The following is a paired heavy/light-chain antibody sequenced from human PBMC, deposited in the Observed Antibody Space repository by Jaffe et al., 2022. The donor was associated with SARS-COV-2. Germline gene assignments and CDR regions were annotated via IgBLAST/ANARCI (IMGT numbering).Light chain of an antibody. CDR1: TSNIGAGYD. Sequence: QSVLTQPPSVSGAPGQSVTISCTGSTSNIGAGYDVHWYQQLPGTAPKLLIYGNSNRPSGVPDRFSASKSGTSASLGITGLQAADEADYYCQSYDSSLSGSVFGGGTKLTVL. CDR2: GNS. V-gene: IGLV1-40*01. J-gene: IGLJ3*02. CDR3: QSYDSSLSGSV.
Heavy chain of an antibody. Sequence: QVQLQESGPGLVKPSETLSLTCTVSGGSISSSSYYWGWLRQPPGTGLEWIGTIYYTGTTYDNPSLKSRLTISVDTSKNHFSLKLSSVTAADTAVYYCARLSGDRWRWQVIDDWGQGTLVTVSS. D-gene: IGHD6-19*01. CDR1: GGSISSSSYY. CDR2: IYYTGTT. CDR3: ARLSGDRWRWQVIDD. J-gene: IGHJ4*02. V-gene: IGHV4-39*02.